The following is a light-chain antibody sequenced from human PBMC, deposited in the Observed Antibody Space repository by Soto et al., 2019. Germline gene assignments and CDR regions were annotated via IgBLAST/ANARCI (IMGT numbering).Light chain of an antibody. CDR3: CSYAGSSTQSYV. CDR2: EVS. J-gene: IGLJ1*01. V-gene: IGLV2-23*02. Sequence: SVLTHPASVSGSPGQSITISCTGTNSDVGSYNLVSWYQQHPGKAPKVIIYEVSERPSGVSDRFSGSKSGNTASLMISGLQAEDEADYYCCSYAGSSTQSYVFGSGTKVTVL. CDR1: NSDVGSYNL.